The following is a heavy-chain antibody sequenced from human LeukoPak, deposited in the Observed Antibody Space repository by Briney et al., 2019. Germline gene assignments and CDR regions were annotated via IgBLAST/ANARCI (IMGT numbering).Heavy chain of an antibody. CDR1: GYSFTNYW. Sequence: GESLKISCEGSGYSFTNYWIGWVRQMPGKGLEWMGIIYPDDSDTRYSPSFQGQVTISADKSIGTAYLQWSSLKASDTAMYYCAIGGDSSTSCYRCFNYWGQGTLVTVSS. V-gene: IGHV5-51*01. CDR3: AIGGDSSTSCYRCFNY. D-gene: IGHD2-2*01. J-gene: IGHJ4*02. CDR2: IYPDDSDT.